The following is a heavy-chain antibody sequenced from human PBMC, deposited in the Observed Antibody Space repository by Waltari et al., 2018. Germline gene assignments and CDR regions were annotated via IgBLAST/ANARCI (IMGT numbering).Heavy chain of an antibody. CDR1: GYSINSSLY. J-gene: IGHJ4*02. D-gene: IGHD2-15*01. V-gene: IGHV4-38-2*02. CDR3: ARRVCSGGSCYGGGFYFDY. Sequence: QVQLQESGPGLVQPSETLSLTCNVSGYSINSSLYWGWIRQPPGKGLVWIGNIYPSGNTYYNPSLKRRVNISIETSKNQFSLKLSSVTAADTAIYYGARRVCSGGSCYGGGFYFDYWGQGALVTVSS. CDR2: IYPSGNT.